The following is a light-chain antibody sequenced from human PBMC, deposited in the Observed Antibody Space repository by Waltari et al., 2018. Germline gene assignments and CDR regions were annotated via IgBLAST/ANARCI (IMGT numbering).Light chain of an antibody. Sequence: EIVLTQSPGILSLSPGASATLSCRASQSVSRSDLAWYQQKPGQAPRLLIYSASSRATGIPDRFSGSGSGTDFTLTISRLEPEDFAVYYCQQYVTSPWTFGQGTKVETK. CDR3: QQYVTSPWT. CDR1: QSVSRSD. CDR2: SAS. V-gene: IGKV3-20*01. J-gene: IGKJ1*01.